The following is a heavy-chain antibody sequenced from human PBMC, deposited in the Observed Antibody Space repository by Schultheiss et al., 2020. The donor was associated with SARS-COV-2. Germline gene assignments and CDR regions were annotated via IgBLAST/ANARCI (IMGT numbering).Heavy chain of an antibody. CDR2: ISGSGGST. CDR3: AKPGSWYNAFDI. J-gene: IGHJ3*02. CDR1: GFTFSSYD. Sequence: GGSLRLSCAASGFTFSSYDMHWVRQATGKGLEWVSAISGSGGSTYYADSVKGRFTISRDNSKNTLYLQMNSLRAEDTAVYYCAKPGSWYNAFDIWGQGTMVTVSS. V-gene: IGHV3-23*01. D-gene: IGHD6-13*01.